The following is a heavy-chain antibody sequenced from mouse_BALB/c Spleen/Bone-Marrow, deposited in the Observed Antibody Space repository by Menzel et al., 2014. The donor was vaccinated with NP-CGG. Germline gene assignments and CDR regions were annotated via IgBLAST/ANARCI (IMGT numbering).Heavy chain of an antibody. J-gene: IGHJ4*01. Sequence: EVKVVESGGGLVKPGGSLKLSCAASGFTFSSYTMSWVRQTPEKRLEWVATISSGGSYTYYPDSVKGRFTISRDNAKNTLYLRMSSLRSEDTAMYYCTRERETRYAMDYWGQGTSVTVSS. CDR3: TRERETRYAMDY. V-gene: IGHV5-6-4*01. CDR1: GFTFSSYT. CDR2: ISSGGSYT.